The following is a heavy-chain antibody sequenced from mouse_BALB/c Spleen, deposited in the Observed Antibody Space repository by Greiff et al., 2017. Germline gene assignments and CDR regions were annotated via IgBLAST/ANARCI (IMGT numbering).Heavy chain of an antibody. J-gene: IGHJ4*01. CDR3: ARRVTAYAMDY. CDR2: ISNGGGST. V-gene: IGHV5-12-2*01. D-gene: IGHD2-2*01. Sequence: EVQRVESGGGLVQPGGSLKLSCAASGFTFSSYTMSWVRQTPEKRLEWVAYISNGGGSTYYPDTVKGRFTISRDNAKNTLYLQMSSLKSEDTAMYYCARRVTAYAMDYWGQGTSVTVSS. CDR1: GFTFSSYT.